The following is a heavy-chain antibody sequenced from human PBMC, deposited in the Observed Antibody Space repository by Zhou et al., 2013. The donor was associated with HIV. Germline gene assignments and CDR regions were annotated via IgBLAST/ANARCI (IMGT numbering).Heavy chain of an antibody. J-gene: IGHJ4*02. Sequence: QVQLVQSGAEVKKPGSSVKVSCKASGGTFSSYAISWVRQAPGQGLEWMGGTIPVLGTANYPQKFQGRVTITTDESTSTAYMELSRLISEDTAVYYCATDRDWRFEYWGQGTLVTVSS. CDR2: TIPVLGTA. CDR1: GGTFSSYA. D-gene: IGHD2-21*02. CDR3: ATDRDWRFEY. V-gene: IGHV1-69*05.